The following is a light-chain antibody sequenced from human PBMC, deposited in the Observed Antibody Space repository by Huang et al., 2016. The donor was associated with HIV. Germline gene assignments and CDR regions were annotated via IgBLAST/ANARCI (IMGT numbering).Light chain of an antibody. J-gene: IGKJ2*01. CDR2: DDS. CDR3: QQRSNWPYT. V-gene: IGKV3-11*01. Sequence: EIVLTQSPATLSLSPGERATLSCRASRSVSSYLAWYQQKPGQAPRLLIDDDSNRATGIPARFSGSVSGTDFTLTISSLEPEDFAVYYCQQRSNWPYTFGQGTKLEIK. CDR1: RSVSSY.